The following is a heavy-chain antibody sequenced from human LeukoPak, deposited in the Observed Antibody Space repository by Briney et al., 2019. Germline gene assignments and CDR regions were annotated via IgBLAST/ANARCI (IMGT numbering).Heavy chain of an antibody. V-gene: IGHV3-74*01. CDR2: INSDGSST. J-gene: IGHJ4*02. CDR3: ARYYYDSSGYYYFDY. CDR1: GFTLSSYW. D-gene: IGHD3-22*01. Sequence: GGSLRLSCAASGFTLSSYWMHWVRQAPGRGLVWVSRINSDGSSTSYADSVKGRFIISRDNAKNTLYLQMNSLRAEDTAVYFCARYYYDSSGYYYFDYWGQGTLVTVSS.